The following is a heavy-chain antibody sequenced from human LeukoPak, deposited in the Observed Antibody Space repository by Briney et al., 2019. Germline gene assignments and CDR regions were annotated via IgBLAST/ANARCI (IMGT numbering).Heavy chain of an antibody. Sequence: GGSLRLSCAASGFTFTNYAMSWVRQAPGKGLEGVSTISDSGSSTYYADSVKGRFTISRDNYKNTLYLQMDSLRAEDTAIYYCAKVPYSDYGSGRLPFMDVWGQGTTVAVSS. CDR2: ISDSGSST. J-gene: IGHJ6*02. V-gene: IGHV3-23*01. D-gene: IGHD3-10*01. CDR3: AKVPYSDYGSGRLPFMDV. CDR1: GFTFTNYA.